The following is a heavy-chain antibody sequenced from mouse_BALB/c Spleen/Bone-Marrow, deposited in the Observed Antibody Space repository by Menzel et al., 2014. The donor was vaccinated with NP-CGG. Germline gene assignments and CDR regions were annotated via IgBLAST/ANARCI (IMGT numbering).Heavy chain of an antibody. V-gene: IGHV5-6-2*01. J-gene: IGHJ4*01. CDR3: ARLGNDDAMDY. CDR1: GFTFSSYY. Sequence: EVKLVESGGGLVKLGGSLKLSCAASGFTFSSYYMSWVRQTPEKRLELVAAINSNGGSTYYPGTVKGRFTISRDNAKNPLYLQMSSLKSEDTALYYCARLGNDDAMDYWGQGTSVTVSS. CDR2: INSNGGST. D-gene: IGHD2-12*01.